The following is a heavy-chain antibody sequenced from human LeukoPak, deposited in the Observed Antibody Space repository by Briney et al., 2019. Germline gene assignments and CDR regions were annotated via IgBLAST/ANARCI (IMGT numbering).Heavy chain of an antibody. CDR3: AREPIYDSSGYTSPRFDY. Sequence: SVKVSCKASGGTFSSYAISWVRQAPGQGLEWMGRIIPIFGTANYAHKFQGRVTITTDESTSTAYMELSSLRSEDTAVYYCAREPIYDSSGYTSPRFDYWGRGTLVTVSS. CDR2: IIPIFGTA. D-gene: IGHD3-22*01. V-gene: IGHV1-69*05. J-gene: IGHJ4*02. CDR1: GGTFSSYA.